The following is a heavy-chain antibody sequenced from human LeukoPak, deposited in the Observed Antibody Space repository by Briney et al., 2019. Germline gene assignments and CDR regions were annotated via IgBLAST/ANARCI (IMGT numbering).Heavy chain of an antibody. J-gene: IGHJ4*02. V-gene: IGHV4-4*02. CDR1: GDSISSNNW. CDR3: ARDRDFTNSWAFDF. CDR2: IFHGGTI. D-gene: IGHD6-13*01. Sequence: SETLSLTCVVSGDSISSNNWWNWVRQPPGKGLEWIGEIFHGGTINYNPSLKSRVTISADKSKNQFSLNLSSVTAADTAIYYCARDRDFTNSWAFDFWGQGTLVTVSS.